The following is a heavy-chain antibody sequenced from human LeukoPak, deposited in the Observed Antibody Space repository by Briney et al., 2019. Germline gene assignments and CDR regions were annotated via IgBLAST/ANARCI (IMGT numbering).Heavy chain of an antibody. CDR2: VYHTGST. CDR1: GYSISSGYY. J-gene: IGHJ4*02. Sequence: SETLSLTCAVSGYSISSGYYWVWIRQPPGKGLEWIGSVYHTGSTYYHPSLKSRVTISLDTSKNQFSLGLTSVTAADTALYYCASHYYATSGSLFDSWGRGSLVTVSS. V-gene: IGHV4-38-2*01. CDR3: ASHYYATSGSLFDS. D-gene: IGHD3-22*01.